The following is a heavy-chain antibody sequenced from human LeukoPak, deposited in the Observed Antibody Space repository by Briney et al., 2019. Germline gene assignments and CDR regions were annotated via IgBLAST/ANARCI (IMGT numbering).Heavy chain of an antibody. CDR1: GDSVSSNSAA. V-gene: IGHV6-1*01. D-gene: IGHD3-3*01. Sequence: SQTLSLTCAISGDSVSSNSAAWNWISQSPSRGLEWLGRTYYRSKWYNDYAVSVKSRITINPDTSKNQFSLQLNSVTPEDTAVYYCARADYDFWSGYYILDYWGQGTLVTVSS. CDR3: ARADYDFWSGYYILDY. CDR2: TYYRSKWYN. J-gene: IGHJ4*02.